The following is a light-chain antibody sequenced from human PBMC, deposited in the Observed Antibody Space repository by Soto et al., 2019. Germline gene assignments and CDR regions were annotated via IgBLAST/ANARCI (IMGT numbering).Light chain of an antibody. J-gene: IGKJ1*01. V-gene: IGKV1-5*03. Sequence: DIQMTQSPSTLSASVGDRVTITCRASQSISSWLAWYQQKPGKAPKLLIYKASSLESGVLSRFSGSGAGTECTRTISSLQPDDVATYYCQQYNSFSGTFGQGTKVDIK. CDR2: KAS. CDR3: QQYNSFSGT. CDR1: QSISSW.